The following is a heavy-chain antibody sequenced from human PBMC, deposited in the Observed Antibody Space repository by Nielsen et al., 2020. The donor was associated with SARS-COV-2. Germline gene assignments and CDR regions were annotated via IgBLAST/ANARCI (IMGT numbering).Heavy chain of an antibody. CDR3: ARDGYSSSFWRVFDY. V-gene: IGHV3-48*02. Sequence: GGSLRLSCAASGFTFSSYSMNWVRQAPGKGLEWVSYISSSSSTIYYADSVKGRFTISRDNAKNSLYLQMNSLRDEDTAVYYCARDGYSSSFWRVFDYWGQGTTVTVSS. J-gene: IGHJ4*03. D-gene: IGHD6-6*01. CDR1: GFTFSSYS. CDR2: ISSSSSTI.